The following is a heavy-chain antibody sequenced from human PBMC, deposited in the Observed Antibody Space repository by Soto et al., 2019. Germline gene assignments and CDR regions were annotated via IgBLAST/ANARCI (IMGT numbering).Heavy chain of an antibody. D-gene: IGHD6-19*01. V-gene: IGHV4-38-2*01. CDR2: IYHSGST. Sequence: TSETLSLTCAVSGYSISSGYYWGWIRQPPGKGLEWIGSIYHSGSTYYNPSLKSRVTISVDTSKNQFSLKLSSVTAADTAVYFCAKHLQYDSGWPLHYWGQGTLVTVSS. CDR1: GYSISSGYY. CDR3: AKHLQYDSGWPLHY. J-gene: IGHJ4*02.